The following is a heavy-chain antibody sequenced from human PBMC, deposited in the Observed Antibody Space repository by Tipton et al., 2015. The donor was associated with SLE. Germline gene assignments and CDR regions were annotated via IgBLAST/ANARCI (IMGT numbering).Heavy chain of an antibody. J-gene: IGHJ1*01. Sequence: TLSLTCTVSGGSISSSSYYWGWIRQPPGKGLEWIGSIYYSGSTYYNPSLKSRVTISVDTSKNQFSLKLSSVTAADTAVYYCARGGIVVVVAATQFSQHWGQGSLVTVSS. CDR1: GGSISSSSYY. D-gene: IGHD2-15*01. CDR3: ARGGIVVVVAATQFSQH. V-gene: IGHV4-39*01. CDR2: IYYSGST.